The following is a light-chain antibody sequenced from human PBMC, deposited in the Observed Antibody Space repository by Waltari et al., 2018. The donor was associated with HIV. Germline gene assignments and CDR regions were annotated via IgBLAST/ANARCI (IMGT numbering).Light chain of an antibody. Sequence: QSALTQPASVSGSPGQSITISCTGTSRDIGVYNLFSWYQHHPDKAPKLIIYEVNVRPSGVSDRFSGSKSGNTASLTISGLQAGDEADYYCCSYAGSTTFVEFGGGTKLTVL. J-gene: IGLJ3*02. CDR2: EVN. CDR1: SRDIGVYNL. V-gene: IGLV2-23*02. CDR3: CSYAGSTTFVE.